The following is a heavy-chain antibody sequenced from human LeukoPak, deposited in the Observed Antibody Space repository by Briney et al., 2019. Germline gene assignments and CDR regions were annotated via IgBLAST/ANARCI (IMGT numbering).Heavy chain of an antibody. Sequence: GGSLRLSCAASGFTFSSYSMNWVRQAPGKGLEWVASIDQDGSETNYVDSVKGRFTISRDNPKNSLSLQMNTLRAEDTAVYYCVRYPRLGGDDTGFDSWGRGTLVTVSS. CDR1: GFTFSSYS. CDR3: VRYPRLGGDDTGFDS. D-gene: IGHD2-21*01. J-gene: IGHJ4*02. CDR2: IDQDGSET. V-gene: IGHV3-7*01.